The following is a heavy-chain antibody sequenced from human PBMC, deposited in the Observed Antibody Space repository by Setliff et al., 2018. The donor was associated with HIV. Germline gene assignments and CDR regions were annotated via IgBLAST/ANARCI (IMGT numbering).Heavy chain of an antibody. D-gene: IGHD6-13*01. CDR1: SGAISRAASY. CDR2: IFYRGDT. V-gene: IGHV4-39*01. CDR3: ARILVAAAGTGFDP. Sequence: ETLSLTCTVSSGAISRAASYWSWIRQSPGKGLEWIGTIFYRGDTYYNPSLKSRLTLSVDTSKSQFSLRLASVTAADTAVYYCARILVAAAGTGFDPWGQGILVTVSS. J-gene: IGHJ5*02.